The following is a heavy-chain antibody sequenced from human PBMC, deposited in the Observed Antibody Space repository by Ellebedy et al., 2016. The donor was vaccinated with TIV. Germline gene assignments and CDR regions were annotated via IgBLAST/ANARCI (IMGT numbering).Heavy chain of an antibody. CDR2: INPNSGGT. V-gene: IGHV1-2*02. CDR3: ARREPDRYSSGWYTNEVGWFDP. CDR1: GYTFTGYY. J-gene: IGHJ5*02. Sequence: ASVKVSCXASGYTFTGYYMHWVRQAPGQGLEWMGWINPNSGGTNYAQKLQGRVTMTTDTSTSTAYMELRSLRSDDTAVYYCARREPDRYSSGWYTNEVGWFDPWGQGTLVTVSS. D-gene: IGHD6-19*01.